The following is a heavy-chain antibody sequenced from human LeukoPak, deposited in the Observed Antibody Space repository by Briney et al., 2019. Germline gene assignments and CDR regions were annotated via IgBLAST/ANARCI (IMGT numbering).Heavy chain of an antibody. CDR2: ISGSGGST. V-gene: IGHV3-23*01. CDR3: AKRSGAKYYDSSGYYYFDY. D-gene: IGHD3-22*01. J-gene: IGHJ4*02. Sequence: GGSLRLSCAASGFTFSSYAMSWVRQAPGKGLEWVSAISGSGGSTYYADSVKRRFTISRDNSKNTLYLQMNSLRAEDTAVYYCAKRSGAKYYDSSGYYYFDYWGQGTLVTVSS. CDR1: GFTFSSYA.